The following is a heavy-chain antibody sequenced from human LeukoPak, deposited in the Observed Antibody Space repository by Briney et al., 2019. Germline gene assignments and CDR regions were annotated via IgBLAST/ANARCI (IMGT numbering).Heavy chain of an antibody. CDR2: IYSGGST. J-gene: IGHJ4*02. CDR1: GFTVSSNY. Sequence: PGGSLRLSCAASGFTVSSNYMSWVRHAPGKGLEWVSVIYSGGSTYYADSVKGRFTISRDNSKNTLYLQMNSLRAEDTAVYYCARGVGATTEYFDYWGQGTLVTVSS. D-gene: IGHD1-26*01. CDR3: ARGVGATTEYFDY. V-gene: IGHV3-53*01.